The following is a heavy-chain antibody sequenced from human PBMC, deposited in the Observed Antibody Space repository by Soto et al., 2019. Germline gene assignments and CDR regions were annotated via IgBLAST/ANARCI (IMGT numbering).Heavy chain of an antibody. J-gene: IGHJ4*02. CDR1: GYTFTIYG. CDR2: ISAYNGNT. V-gene: IGHV1-18*01. CDR3: ASDTPRISSGWPHNYFDY. Sequence: ASVKVSCKASGYTFTIYGISWVLQAPGEGLEWMGWISAYNGNTNYAQKLQGRVTMTTDTSTSTAYMELRSLRSDDTAVYYCASDTPRISSGWPHNYFDYRCQGTVVTVFS. D-gene: IGHD6-19*01.